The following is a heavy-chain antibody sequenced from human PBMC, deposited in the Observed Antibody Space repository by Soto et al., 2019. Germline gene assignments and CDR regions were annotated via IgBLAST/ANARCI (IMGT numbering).Heavy chain of an antibody. J-gene: IGHJ2*01. CDR2: VYENGYT. CDR1: GDSIISSNW. V-gene: IGHV4-4*02. D-gene: IGHD1-26*01. CDR3: ARGGSLYWYFDL. Sequence: SETLSLTCAVSGDSIISSNWWSWVRQAPGKGLEWIGEVYENGYTNYNPSLKSRGTILVDTSKNQFSLKLNSVTAADTAVYYCARGGSLYWYFDLWGRGTLLTVSS.